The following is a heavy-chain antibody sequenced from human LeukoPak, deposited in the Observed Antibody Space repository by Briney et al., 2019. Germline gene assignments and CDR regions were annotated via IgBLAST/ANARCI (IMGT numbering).Heavy chain of an antibody. Sequence: GGSLRLSCSTSGFTFITYGMSWVRQAPGKGLEWVSVISGSGSTTYYADSVKGRFTISRDNSKNTLYLQMNSLRAEDTAVYYCAKDSSSSGFGYWGQGTLVTVSS. V-gene: IGHV3-23*01. CDR2: ISGSGSTT. CDR1: GFTFITYG. J-gene: IGHJ4*02. D-gene: IGHD6-6*01. CDR3: AKDSSSSGFGY.